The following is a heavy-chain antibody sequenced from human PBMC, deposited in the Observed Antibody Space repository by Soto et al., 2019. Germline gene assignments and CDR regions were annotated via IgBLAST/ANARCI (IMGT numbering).Heavy chain of an antibody. CDR2: IRSKANSYAT. CDR1: GFTFSGSA. V-gene: IGHV3-73*01. Sequence: EVQLVESGGGLVQPGGSLKLSCAASGFTFSGSAMHWVRQASGKGLEWVGRIRSKANSYATAYAASVKGRFTISRDDSKNTAYLQMNSLKTEDTAVYYCTRHFPYYYYYMDVWSKGTTVTVSS. CDR3: TRHFPYYYYYMDV. J-gene: IGHJ6*03.